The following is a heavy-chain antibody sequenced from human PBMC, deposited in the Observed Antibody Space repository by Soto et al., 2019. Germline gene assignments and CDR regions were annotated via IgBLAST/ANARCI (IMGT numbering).Heavy chain of an antibody. CDR1: GFTFSTHA. V-gene: IGHV3-23*01. CDR2: VDVGGGST. CDR3: ASDSGPAGGGACDV. Sequence: EVQLLESGGGLVQPGGSLRLSCAASGFTFSTHAMIWVRQAPGKGLNWVSTVDVGGGSTYYTDSVKGRFTVSRDNSKNTVYLQLNTLRAEDKAIYFCASDSGPAGGGACDVWGQGTMVTVS. J-gene: IGHJ3*01. D-gene: IGHD6-25*01.